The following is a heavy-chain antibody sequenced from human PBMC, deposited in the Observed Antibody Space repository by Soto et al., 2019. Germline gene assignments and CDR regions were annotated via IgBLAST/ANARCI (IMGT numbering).Heavy chain of an antibody. CDR2: INHSGST. Sequence: QVQLQQWGAGLLKPSETLSLTCAVYGGSFSGYYWSWIRQPPGKGLEWIGEINHSGSTNYNPSLKRRVTRSGDTSKNQFSLKLSSVTAADTAVYYCARERGVLLWFGEPWFDPWGQGTLVTVSS. V-gene: IGHV4-34*01. J-gene: IGHJ5*02. CDR1: GGSFSGYY. CDR3: ARERGVLLWFGEPWFDP. D-gene: IGHD3-10*01.